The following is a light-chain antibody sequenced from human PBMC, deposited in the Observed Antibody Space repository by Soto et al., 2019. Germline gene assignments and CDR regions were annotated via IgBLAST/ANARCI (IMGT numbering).Light chain of an antibody. Sequence: DIKMTQSPSSLSASVGDRVTISCQASQDISNSLNWYQQKPGKAPELLIYDAYNLETGVPSRFSGSGTGTDFTLTISSLQPEDIAAYYCHHYNSLPPTFGPGTNVDIK. J-gene: IGKJ3*01. CDR3: HHYNSLPPT. V-gene: IGKV1-33*01. CDR2: DAY. CDR1: QDISNS.